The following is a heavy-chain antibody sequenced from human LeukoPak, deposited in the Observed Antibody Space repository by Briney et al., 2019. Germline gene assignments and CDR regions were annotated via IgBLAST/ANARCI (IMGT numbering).Heavy chain of an antibody. CDR3: ARGEVVTASLPDYFYYYMDV. CDR2: ITDSGSTI. J-gene: IGHJ6*03. D-gene: IGHD2-21*02. V-gene: IGHV3-48*03. CDR1: GFTFSTYE. Sequence: PGGSLRLSCAASGFTFSTYEMNWVRQAPGKGLEWVSYITDSGSTIYYADSVKGRFTISRDNAKNSLFLQMNSLRAEDTAVYYRARGEVVTASLPDYFYYYMDVWGKGTTVTISS.